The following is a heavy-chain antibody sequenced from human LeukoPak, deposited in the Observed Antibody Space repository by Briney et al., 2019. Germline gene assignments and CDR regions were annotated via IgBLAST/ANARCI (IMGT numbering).Heavy chain of an antibody. J-gene: IGHJ3*02. V-gene: IGHV4-39*01. CDR2: ISYSGST. Sequence: SETLSLTCTVSGGSISSSNSYWGWIRQPPGKGLEWIGCISYSGSTYYNPSLKSRVTISVDTSKNQFSLKLTSVTAADTAVYYCARQKPGSYAFDIWGQGQWSPSLQ. CDR1: GGSISSSNSY. CDR3: ARQKPGSYAFDI. D-gene: IGHD3-10*01.